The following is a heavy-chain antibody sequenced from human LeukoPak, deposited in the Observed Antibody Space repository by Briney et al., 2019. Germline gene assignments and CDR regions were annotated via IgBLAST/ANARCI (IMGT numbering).Heavy chain of an antibody. D-gene: IGHD3-22*01. Sequence: PGGSLRLSCAASGFTFSSYGMHWVRQAPGKGLEWVAVIWHDGSNKYYADSVKGRSTISRDNSKNTLYLQMNSLRAEDTAVYYCAKEAIHYYDSSGYYYLDYWGQGTLVTVSS. J-gene: IGHJ4*02. V-gene: IGHV3-33*06. CDR3: AKEAIHYYDSSGYYYLDY. CDR2: IWHDGSNK. CDR1: GFTFSSYG.